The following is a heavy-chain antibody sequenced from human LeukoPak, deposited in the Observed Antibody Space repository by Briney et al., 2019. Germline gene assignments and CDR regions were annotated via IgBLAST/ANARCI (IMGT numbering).Heavy chain of an antibody. V-gene: IGHV3-53*01. CDR2: IYSGGST. J-gene: IGHJ4*02. Sequence: GGSLRLSCAASGFTVSSNYTSWVRQAPGKGLEWVSIIYSGGSTYFADSVKGRFTISRDNSKNTLYLQMNSLRAEDTALYYCARVPVASWIQLDSWGQGTLVTVSS. D-gene: IGHD6-13*01. CDR3: ARVPVASWIQLDS. CDR1: GFTVSSNY.